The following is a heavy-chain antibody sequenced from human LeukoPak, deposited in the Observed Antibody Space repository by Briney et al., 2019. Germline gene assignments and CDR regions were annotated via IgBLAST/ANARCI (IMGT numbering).Heavy chain of an antibody. Sequence: PGGSLRLSCAASGFTVSSNYMSWVRQAPGKGLEWVSVIYSGGSTYYTDSVKGRFTISRDNSKNTLYLQMNSLRAEDTAVYYCARPTYSGSYYVGDAFDIWGQGTMVTVSS. CDR1: GFTVSSNY. CDR2: IYSGGST. D-gene: IGHD1-26*01. V-gene: IGHV3-66*02. CDR3: ARPTYSGSYYVGDAFDI. J-gene: IGHJ3*02.